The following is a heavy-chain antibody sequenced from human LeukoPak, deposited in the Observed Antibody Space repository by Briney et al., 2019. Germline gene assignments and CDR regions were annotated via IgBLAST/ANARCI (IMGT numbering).Heavy chain of an antibody. V-gene: IGHV1-2*02. CDR2: INPNSGGT. Sequence: ASVKVSCKASVYTFTGYYMHWVRQAPGQGLEWMGWINPNSGGTNYAQKFQGRVTMTRDTSIHTAYMELSRLSSDDTAVYYCARDYGDYVGYWYFDLWGRGTLVTVSS. CDR3: ARDYGDYVGYWYFDL. J-gene: IGHJ2*01. CDR1: VYTFTGYY. D-gene: IGHD4-17*01.